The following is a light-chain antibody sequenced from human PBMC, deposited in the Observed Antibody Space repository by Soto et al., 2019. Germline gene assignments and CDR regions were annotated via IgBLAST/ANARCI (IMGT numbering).Light chain of an antibody. J-gene: IGLJ2*01. CDR1: KLGDKY. Sequence: SYELTQPPSVSVSPGQTASITCSGDKLGDKYACWYQQKPGQSPVLVIYQDSKRPSGIPERFSGSNSGNTATLTISGTQAMDEADYYCQAWDNNIVVFGGGTKVTVL. CDR2: QDS. CDR3: QAWDNNIVV. V-gene: IGLV3-1*01.